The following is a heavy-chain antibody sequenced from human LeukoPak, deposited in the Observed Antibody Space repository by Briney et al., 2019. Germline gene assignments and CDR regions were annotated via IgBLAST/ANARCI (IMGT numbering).Heavy chain of an antibody. CDR2: INTYNGNT. CDR1: GYTFTSYG. CDR3: ARGGWYSEIQLWLGGAFDI. D-gene: IGHD5-18*01. V-gene: IGHV1-18*01. J-gene: IGHJ3*02. Sequence: GASVKVSCKASGYTFTSYGISWVRQAPGQGLAWMGWINTYNGNTNYAQKLQGRVTMTTDTSTSTAYMELRSLRSDDTAVYYCARGGWYSEIQLWLGGAFDIWGQGTMVTVSS.